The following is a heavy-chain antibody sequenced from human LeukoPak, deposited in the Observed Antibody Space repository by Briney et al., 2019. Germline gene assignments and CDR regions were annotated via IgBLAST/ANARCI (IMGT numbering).Heavy chain of an antibody. D-gene: IGHD3-16*01. V-gene: IGHV3-21*01. Sequence: GGSLRLSCAASGFTFSSYSMNWVRQAPGKGLEWVSSISSSSSSIYYADSVKGRFHISRANAKNSLHLQMNSLRPEDTAVYYCARGGAENWFDPWGQGTLVTVSS. CDR2: ISSSSSSI. CDR1: GFTFSSYS. CDR3: ARGGAENWFDP. J-gene: IGHJ5*02.